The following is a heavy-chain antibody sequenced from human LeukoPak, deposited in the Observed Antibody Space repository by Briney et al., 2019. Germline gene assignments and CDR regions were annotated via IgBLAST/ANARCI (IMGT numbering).Heavy chain of an antibody. V-gene: IGHV4-59*12. CDR2: IYYSGST. J-gene: IGHJ4*01. D-gene: IGHD2-21*02. CDR1: GGSISSYY. CDR3: ARSMVTTDRNFDH. Sequence: SETLSLTCTVPGGSISSYYWSWIRQPPGKGLEWIGYIYYSGSTNYNPSLKSRVTISLDTSKNQFSLSLNSVTAADTAIFYCARSMVTTDRNFDHWGQGTLVTVSS.